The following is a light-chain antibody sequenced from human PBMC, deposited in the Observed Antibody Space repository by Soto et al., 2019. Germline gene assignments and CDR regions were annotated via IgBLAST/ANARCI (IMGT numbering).Light chain of an antibody. CDR2: EVT. V-gene: IGLV2-8*01. CDR3: SSYAGSNTDVV. CDR1: RSDVGGYGY. Sequence: QSALTQPPSASGSPGQSVTMSCTGTRSDVGGYGYVSWYQQHPGKAPKLMIYEVTKRASGVPVRFSGSKSGNTASLTVSGLQAEDEADYYCSSYAGSNTDVVFGGGTKLTVL. J-gene: IGLJ2*01.